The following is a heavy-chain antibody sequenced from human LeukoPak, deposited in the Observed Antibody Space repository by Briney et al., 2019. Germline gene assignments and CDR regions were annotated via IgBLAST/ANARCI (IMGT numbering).Heavy chain of an antibody. J-gene: IGHJ4*02. D-gene: IGHD3-22*01. V-gene: IGHV3-23*01. CDR2: ISGSGGST. CDR1: GFTFSSYA. Sequence: PGGSLRLSCAASGFTFSSYAMSWVRQAPGKGLEWVSAISGSGGSTYYADSVKSRFTISRDNSKNTLYLQMNSLRAEDTAVYYCAKAVGLYDSAYYWGQGTLVTVSS. CDR3: AKAVGLYDSAYY.